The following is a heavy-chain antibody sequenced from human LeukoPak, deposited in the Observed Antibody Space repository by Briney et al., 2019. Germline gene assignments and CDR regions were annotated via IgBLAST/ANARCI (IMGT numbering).Heavy chain of an antibody. CDR3: VREPYCSGGSCYTSGYDC. D-gene: IGHD2-15*01. V-gene: IGHV3-74*01. CDR2: IKNDGSRT. Sequence: TGRSLRLSCAASGVTFSRYWMHWVRQAPGKGLVWVSRIKNDGSRTTYADAVKGRFTISRDNAKNTLYLQMNSLSADDTAVYYCVREPYCSGGSCYTSGYDCWGQGTLVTVSS. J-gene: IGHJ4*02. CDR1: GVTFSRYW.